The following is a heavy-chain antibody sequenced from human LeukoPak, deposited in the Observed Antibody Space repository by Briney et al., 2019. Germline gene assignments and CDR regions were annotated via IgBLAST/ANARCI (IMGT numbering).Heavy chain of an antibody. V-gene: IGHV3-11*04. CDR3: ASSYSGSYPDAFDI. CDR2: ISSSGSTI. Sequence: GGSLRLSCAASGITFSDYYMSWIRQAPGKGLEWVSYISSSGSTIYYADSVKGRFTISRDNAKNTLYLQMNSLRAEDTAVYYCASSYSGSYPDAFDIWGQGTMVTVSS. J-gene: IGHJ3*02. D-gene: IGHD1-26*01. CDR1: GITFSDYY.